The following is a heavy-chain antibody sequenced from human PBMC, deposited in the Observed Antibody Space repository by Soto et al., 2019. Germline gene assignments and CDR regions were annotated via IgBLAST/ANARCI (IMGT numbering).Heavy chain of an antibody. V-gene: IGHV4-31*03. Sequence: SETLSLTCTVSGGSISSGDYYWSWIRQHPGKGLESIGYIYYSGSTYYNPSLKSRVTISVDTSKNQFSLKLSSVTAADTAVYYCARDRGGLATGRFDYWGQGTLVTVSS. J-gene: IGHJ4*02. CDR3: ARDRGGLATGRFDY. D-gene: IGHD2-15*01. CDR2: IYYSGST. CDR1: GGSISSGDYY.